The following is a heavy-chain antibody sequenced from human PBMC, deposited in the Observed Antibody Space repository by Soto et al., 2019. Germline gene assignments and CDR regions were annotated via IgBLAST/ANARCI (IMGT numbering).Heavy chain of an antibody. J-gene: IGHJ4*02. CDR2: IYWDDDK. CDR3: GLLTRGVYDLGRLWENFDT. CDR1: GFPLSTNGMG. D-gene: IGHD5-12*01. Sequence: QITVKESGLTLVKPTQTVTLTCTFSGFPLSTNGMGVCWIRQSPGKALEWLALIYWDDDKLYSPSLRSRLTIPEDHAMNEVALTTSNMTPADRATYYCGLLTRGVYDLGRLWENFDTWGQGTLVRVSS. V-gene: IGHV2-5*02.